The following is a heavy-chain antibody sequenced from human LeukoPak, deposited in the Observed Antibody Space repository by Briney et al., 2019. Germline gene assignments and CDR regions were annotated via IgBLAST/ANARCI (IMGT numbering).Heavy chain of an antibody. CDR2: FFSTGRT. V-gene: IGHV4-39*01. CDR1: GGSVSSSNHH. J-gene: IGHJ4*02. Sequence: PSETLSLTCNVSGGSVSSSNHHWAWIRQSPGMGLEWVGTFFSTGRTSQNPDPSLKGRVTLSVDTSRNQFSLQLRSLTAADTAIFYCASIPGSSTCWYHFDNWGQGTLVTVSS. D-gene: IGHD1-14*01. CDR3: ASIPGSSTCWYHFDN.